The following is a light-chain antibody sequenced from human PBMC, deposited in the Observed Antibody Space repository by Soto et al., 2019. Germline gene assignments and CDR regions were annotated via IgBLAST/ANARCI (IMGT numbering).Light chain of an antibody. Sequence: QSVLTQPRSVSGSPGQSVTFSCTGTSSDVGAYNYVSWYQQHPGKAPKLIIFDVYERPSGVPHRFSGSKSGNTASLTISGLQAEDEADYYCSSYAGSFTLVFGGGTQLTVL. J-gene: IGLJ2*01. CDR3: SSYAGSFTLV. V-gene: IGLV2-11*01. CDR2: DVY. CDR1: SSDVGAYNY.